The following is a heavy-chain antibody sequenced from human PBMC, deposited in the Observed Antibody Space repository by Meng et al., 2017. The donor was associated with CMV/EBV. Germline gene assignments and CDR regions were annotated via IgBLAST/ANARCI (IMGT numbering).Heavy chain of an antibody. CDR3: ARDGQTNDFWSGQYYYYYYGMDV. CDR1: GGSISSRSYY. V-gene: IGHV4-39*07. D-gene: IGHD3-3*01. J-gene: IGHJ6*02. CDR2: IYYSGST. Sequence: ESLKISCTVSGGSISSRSYYWGWIRQPPGKGLEWIGSIYYSGSTYYNPSLKSRVTISVDTSKNQFSLKLSSVTAADTAVYYCARDGQTNDFWSGQYYYYYYGMDVWGQGTTVTVSS.